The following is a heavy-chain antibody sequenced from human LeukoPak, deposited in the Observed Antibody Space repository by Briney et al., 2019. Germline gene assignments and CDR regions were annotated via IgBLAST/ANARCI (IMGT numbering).Heavy chain of an antibody. D-gene: IGHD2-21*02. Sequence: PGGSLRLSCVASGLTFSSYWMSWVRQAPGKGLEWVANIKQDGGEKYYVDSVVGRFTISRDNAKNSLYLQMNSLRADDTAVYYCARRIARTATGGYFEPWGRGTLVSVSS. CDR2: IKQDGGEK. J-gene: IGHJ2*01. CDR3: ARRIARTATGGYFEP. V-gene: IGHV3-7*01. CDR1: GLTFSSYW.